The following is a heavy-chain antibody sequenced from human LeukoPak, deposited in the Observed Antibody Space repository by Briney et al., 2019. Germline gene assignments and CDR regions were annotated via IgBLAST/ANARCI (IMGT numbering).Heavy chain of an antibody. CDR2: INDSGTT. J-gene: IGHJ4*02. CDR1: GGSFRGYR. CDR3: ARIYGDYIVY. D-gene: IGHD4-17*01. Sequence: PSETLSLTCAVYGGSFRGYRWGWIRQSPGKGLGWIGEINDSGTTNYNPSLKSRVTISEDMSKNQFSLKLNSVTAADMAVYYCARIYGDYIVYWGQGTRVTVSP. V-gene: IGHV4-34*01.